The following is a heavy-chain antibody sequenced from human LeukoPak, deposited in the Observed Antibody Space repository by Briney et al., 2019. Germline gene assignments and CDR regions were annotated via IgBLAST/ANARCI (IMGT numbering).Heavy chain of an antibody. J-gene: IGHJ4*02. CDR2: ISSTSNPI. D-gene: IGHD3-22*01. V-gene: IGHV3-48*02. Sequence: PGGSLRLSCAASGFTFSNYNMNWVRQAPGKGLEWLSYISSTSNPIYYADSVKGRFTISRDNAKNSLYLQMNSLRDEDTAVYYCARGAYYYEDWGQGTLVTVSS. CDR1: GFTFSNYN. CDR3: ARGAYYYED.